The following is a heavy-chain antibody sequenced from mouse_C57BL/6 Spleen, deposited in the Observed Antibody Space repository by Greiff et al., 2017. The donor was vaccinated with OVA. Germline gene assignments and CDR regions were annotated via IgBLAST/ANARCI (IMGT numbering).Heavy chain of an antibody. CDR1: GYTFTSYW. CDR3: AREGDDYDGAWFAY. CDR2: IYPGSGST. J-gene: IGHJ3*01. D-gene: IGHD2-4*01. Sequence: VQLQQPGAELVKPGASVKMSCKASGYTFTSYWITWVKQRPGQGLEWIGDIYPGSGSTNYNEKFKSKATLTVDTSSSTAYMQLSSLTSEDSAVYYCAREGDDYDGAWFAYWGQGTLVTVSA. V-gene: IGHV1-55*01.